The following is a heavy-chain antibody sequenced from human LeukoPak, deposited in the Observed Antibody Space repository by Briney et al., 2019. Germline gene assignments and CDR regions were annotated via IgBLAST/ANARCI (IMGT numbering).Heavy chain of an antibody. CDR3: AKDTPPRGDDDIYMDV. V-gene: IGHV3-21*01. CDR1: GFTFSSYS. Sequence: KSGGSLRLSCAASGFTFSSYSMNWVRQAPGKGLEWVSSISSSSSYIYYADSVKGRFTISRDNAKNSLYLQMYSLRAEDTAVYYCAKDTPPRGDDDIYMDVWGKGTTVTVSS. CDR2: ISSSSSYI. J-gene: IGHJ6*03. D-gene: IGHD3-16*01.